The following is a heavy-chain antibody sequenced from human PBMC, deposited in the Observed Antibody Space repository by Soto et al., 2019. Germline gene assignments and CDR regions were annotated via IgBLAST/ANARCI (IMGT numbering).Heavy chain of an antibody. CDR2: MSAYNGNT. D-gene: IGHD2-15*01. CDR1: GYTFTSYG. CDR3: ARAQGDCSGGSCYSVYFDY. J-gene: IGHJ4*02. Sequence: ASAKVSCKASGYTFTSYGISWVRQAPGQGLEWMGWMSAYNGNTNYAQKLQGRVTMTTDTSTSTAYMELRSLRSDDTGVYYCARAQGDCSGGSCYSVYFDYWGQGTLVTVSS. V-gene: IGHV1-18*01.